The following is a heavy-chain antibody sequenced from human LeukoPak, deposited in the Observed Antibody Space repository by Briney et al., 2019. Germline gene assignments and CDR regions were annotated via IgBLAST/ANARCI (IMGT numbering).Heavy chain of an antibody. D-gene: IGHD2-15*01. CDR3: ARARYSSAWFDS. CDR2: VNPNTGNT. V-gene: IGHV1-8*02. J-gene: IGHJ5*01. CDR1: GGTFSSYA. Sequence: ASVKVSCKASGGTFSSYAISWVRQAPGQGLEWMGWVNPNTGNTGYAQKFQGRVTMTRDTSLTTVYMEINSLKSEDTAVYYCARARYSSAWFDSWGQGTLVTVSS.